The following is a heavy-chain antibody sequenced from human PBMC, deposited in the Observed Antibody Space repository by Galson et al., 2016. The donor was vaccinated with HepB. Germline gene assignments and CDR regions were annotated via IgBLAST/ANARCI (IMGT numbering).Heavy chain of an antibody. V-gene: IGHV1-24*01. CDR3: ATDGGDTYSNWFDR. J-gene: IGHJ5*02. CDR2: FDTGDAEI. D-gene: IGHD2-21*01. Sequence: SVKVSCKVSGYTLTELSIHWMRQAPGKGLEWMEGFDTGDAEIIYAQKFQGRVTMTEDSSTGIAYMELSSLRSEDTAVYYCATDGGDTYSNWFDRWGQGTLVTVSS. CDR1: GYTLTELS.